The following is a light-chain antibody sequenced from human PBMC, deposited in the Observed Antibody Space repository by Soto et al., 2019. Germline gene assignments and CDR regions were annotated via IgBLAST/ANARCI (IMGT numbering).Light chain of an antibody. CDR1: QSLLHSNGYNY. Sequence: DIVMTHSPLSLPVTPGEPASISCRSSQSLLHSNGYNYLDWYLQKPGQSPQLLIYLGSNRASGVPDRFSGSGSGKDFTLKISRVEAEDVGVYYCMQALQIHPTFVGGTKVDIX. V-gene: IGKV2-28*01. CDR2: LGS. CDR3: MQALQIHPT. J-gene: IGKJ4*01.